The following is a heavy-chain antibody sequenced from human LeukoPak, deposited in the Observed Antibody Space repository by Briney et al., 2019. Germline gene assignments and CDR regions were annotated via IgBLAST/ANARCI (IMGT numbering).Heavy chain of an antibody. CDR3: ARGDPENYYYYYMDV. CDR1: GFTFSSYS. CDR2: ISSSSSTK. D-gene: IGHD2-21*02. J-gene: IGHJ6*03. Sequence: GGSLRLSCAASGFTFSSYSMNWVREAPGRGLEWVSYISSSSSTKYYADSMKGRFTISRDNAKNSLYLQMNSLRAEDTAVYYCARGDPENYYYYYMDVWGKGTTVTVSS. V-gene: IGHV3-48*01.